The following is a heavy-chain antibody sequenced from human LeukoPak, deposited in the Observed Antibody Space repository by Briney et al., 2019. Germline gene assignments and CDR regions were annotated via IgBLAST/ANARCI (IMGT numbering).Heavy chain of an antibody. D-gene: IGHD6-19*01. CDR2: ISQSGTT. J-gene: IGHJ4*02. Sequence: PSETLSLTCTVSNYSISCDYYWGWIRQPPGKGLEWIGSISQSGTTYYNPSLKSRVTISVDTSKNQFSLKLSSVTAADTAVYYCARVEVAVADYWGQGTLVTVSS. CDR3: ARVEVAVADY. V-gene: IGHV4-38-2*02. CDR1: NYSISCDYY.